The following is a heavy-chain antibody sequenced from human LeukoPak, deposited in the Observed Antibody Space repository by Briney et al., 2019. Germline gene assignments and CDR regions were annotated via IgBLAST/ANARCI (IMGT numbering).Heavy chain of an antibody. CDR1: GFTVSSNY. V-gene: IGHV3-74*01. J-gene: IGHJ4*02. CDR3: ASLGSREAYKGGDF. CDR2: INSGVT. Sequence: PGRSLRLSCAASGFTVSSNYMRWVRQAPGKGLKWVSCINSGVTTYADSVKGRFTVSRDSAKNTLYLQMNSLRVEDTAIYYCASLGSREAYKGGDFWGQGTLVTVSS. D-gene: IGHD5-24*01.